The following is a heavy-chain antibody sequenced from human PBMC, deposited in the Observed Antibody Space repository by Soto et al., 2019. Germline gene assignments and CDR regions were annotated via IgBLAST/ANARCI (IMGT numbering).Heavy chain of an antibody. CDR3: ASGQQLVRNY. CDR1: CGSIRRGGYL. V-gene: IGHV4-30-2*01. Sequence: QLQLQESGSGLVKPSQTLSLTFAVPCGSIRRGGYLWSLIRPPPGKGLEWIGYIYHSGSTYYNPSLKSRVTISVDRSKNQFSLKLSSVTAADTAVYYCASGQQLVRNYWGQGTLVTVSS. J-gene: IGHJ4*02. CDR2: IYHSGST. D-gene: IGHD6-13*01.